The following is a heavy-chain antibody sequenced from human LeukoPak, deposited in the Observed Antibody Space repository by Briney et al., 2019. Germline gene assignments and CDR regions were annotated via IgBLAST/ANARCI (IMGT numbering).Heavy chain of an antibody. CDR1: GGSISSSSYY. V-gene: IGHV4-39*01. Sequence: PSETLSLTRTVSGGSISSSSYYWGWIRQPPGKGLEWIGSIYYSGSTYYNPSLKSRVTISVDTSKNQFSLKLSSVTAADTAVYYCARRFVGYCSSTSCSAPDYWGQGTLVTVSS. CDR2: IYYSGST. J-gene: IGHJ4*02. D-gene: IGHD2-2*01. CDR3: ARRFVGYCSSTSCSAPDY.